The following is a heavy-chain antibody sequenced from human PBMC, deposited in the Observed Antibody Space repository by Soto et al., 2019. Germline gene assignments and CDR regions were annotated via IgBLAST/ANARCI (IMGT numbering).Heavy chain of an antibody. CDR1: GDSVNSNSVA. V-gene: IGHV6-1*01. CDR2: TSYRSRSYN. J-gene: IGHJ6*02. CDR3: ARAPVYYDKDSGMDV. D-gene: IGHD3-16*01. Sequence: SQTLSLTCVISGDSVNSNSVACNWIRQSPSRGLEWLGRTSYRSRSYNNYAVSVRSRISIKSDTSRNQFSLQLKSVTPEDTAVYYCARAPVYYDKDSGMDVWGRGTTVTVSS.